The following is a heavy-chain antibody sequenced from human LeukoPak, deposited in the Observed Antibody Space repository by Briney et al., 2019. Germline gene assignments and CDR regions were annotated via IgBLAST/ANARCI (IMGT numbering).Heavy chain of an antibody. Sequence: GASVKVSCKASGYTFTGYYMHWVRQAPGQGLEWMGWINPNSGGTSYAQKFQGRVTMTRDTSISTAYMELSRLRSDDTAVYYCARDIVVVVAATFYFDYWGQGTLVTVFS. CDR1: GYTFTGYY. CDR2: INPNSGGT. V-gene: IGHV1-2*02. J-gene: IGHJ4*02. CDR3: ARDIVVVVAATFYFDY. D-gene: IGHD2-15*01.